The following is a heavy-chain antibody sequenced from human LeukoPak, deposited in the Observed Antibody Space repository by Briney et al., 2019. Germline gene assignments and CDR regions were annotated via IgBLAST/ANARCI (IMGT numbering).Heavy chain of an antibody. J-gene: IGHJ4*02. CDR3: ARQSAMVSFDY. CDR2: IYYSGGT. D-gene: IGHD5-18*01. CDR1: GGSFSGYY. Sequence: PSETLSLTCAVYGGSFSGYYWSWIRQHPGKGLEWIGYIYYSGGTYYNPSLKSRVTISVDTSKNQFSLKLSSVTAADTAVYYCARQSAMVSFDYWGQGTLVTVSS. V-gene: IGHV4-31*11.